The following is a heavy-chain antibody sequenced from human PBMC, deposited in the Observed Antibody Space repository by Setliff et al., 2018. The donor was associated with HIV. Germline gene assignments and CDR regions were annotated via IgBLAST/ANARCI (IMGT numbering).Heavy chain of an antibody. J-gene: IGHJ4*02. D-gene: IGHD2-21*01. CDR1: GFTFDDYG. Sequence: GESLKISCAASGFTFDDYGMSWVRQAPGKGLEWVSGINWNGGSTGYADSVKGRFTISRDNAKNSLYLQMNSLRAEDTALYYCAREREHIVVVIAPGGFDYWGQGTLVTVSS. CDR3: AREREHIVVVIAPGGFDY. V-gene: IGHV3-20*04. CDR2: INWNGGST.